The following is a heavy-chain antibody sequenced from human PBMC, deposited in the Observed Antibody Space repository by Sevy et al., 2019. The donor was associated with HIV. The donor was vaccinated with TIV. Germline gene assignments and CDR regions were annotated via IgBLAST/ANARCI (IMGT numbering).Heavy chain of an antibody. Sequence: GGSLRLSCAASGFSFSNAWMNWVRQAPGKGLEWVGRIKSKADSGPTDYAAPVKGRFTISRDDSKKTLYLQMNSLKTEVTAVYYCSTVRGRVVVTASLIHGDWYFDFWGRGTLVTVSS. D-gene: IGHD2-21*02. J-gene: IGHJ2*01. CDR2: IKSKADSGPT. V-gene: IGHV3-15*07. CDR1: GFSFSNAW. CDR3: STVRGRVVVTASLIHGDWYFDF.